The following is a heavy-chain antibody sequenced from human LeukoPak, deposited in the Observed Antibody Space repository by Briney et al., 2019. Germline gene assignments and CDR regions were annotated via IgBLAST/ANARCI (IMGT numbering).Heavy chain of an antibody. D-gene: IGHD6-13*01. CDR1: GGSISSYY. CDR2: IYYSGST. V-gene: IGHV4-59*01. Sequence: SETLSLTCTVSGGSISSYYWSWIRQPPGKGLEWIGYIYYSGSTNYNPSLKSRVTISVDTSKNQFSLKLSSVTAADTAVYYCARSWRFDYWGQGTLVTVSS. J-gene: IGHJ4*02. CDR3: ARSWRFDY.